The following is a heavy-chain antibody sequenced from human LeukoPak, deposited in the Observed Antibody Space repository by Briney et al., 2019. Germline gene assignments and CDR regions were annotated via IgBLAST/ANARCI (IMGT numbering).Heavy chain of an antibody. CDR1: GDSISRSDSY. J-gene: IGHJ1*01. CDR3: ARRRYYDGSGSLE. CDR2: IYYSGRT. D-gene: IGHD3-22*01. V-gene: IGHV4-39*01. Sequence: PSETLSLTCSVSGDSISRSDSYWDWIRQPPGKGLEWIGTIYYSGRTYYSPSLKSRVAMSVDASNNQFSLNLRSVTAADTAVYYCARRRYYDGSGSLEWGQGTLLSVSS.